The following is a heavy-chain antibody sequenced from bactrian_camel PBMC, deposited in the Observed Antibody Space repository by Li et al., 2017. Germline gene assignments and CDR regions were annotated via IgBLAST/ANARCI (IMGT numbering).Heavy chain of an antibody. CDR3: AARITGGGSVLPDFGY. D-gene: IGHD1*01. CDR2: IKSDGST. CDR1: GPTSDDSD. V-gene: IGHV3S55*01. Sequence: HVQLVESGGGSVQAGENLRLSCTASGPTSDDSDMAWYRQAPGNECELVSFIKSDGSTYYADSVKGRFTISRVNAKNTLYLQMNNLETDNTAVYFCAARITGGGSVLPDFGYWGQGTQVTVS. J-gene: IGHJ6*01.